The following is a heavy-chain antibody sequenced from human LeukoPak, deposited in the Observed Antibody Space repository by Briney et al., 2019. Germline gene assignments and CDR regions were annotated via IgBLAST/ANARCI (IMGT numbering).Heavy chain of an antibody. J-gene: IGHJ6*03. D-gene: IGHD3-10*01. V-gene: IGHV4-4*09. CDR2: IYTSGST. CDR1: GGSISSYY. Sequence: SETLSLTCTVSGGSISSYYWSWIRQPPGKGLEWIGYIYTSGSTNYNPSLKSRVTISVDTSKNQFSLKLSSVTAADTAVYYCARVIYGSGSYYYYYMDVWGKGTTVTVSS. CDR3: ARVIYGSGSYYYYYMDV.